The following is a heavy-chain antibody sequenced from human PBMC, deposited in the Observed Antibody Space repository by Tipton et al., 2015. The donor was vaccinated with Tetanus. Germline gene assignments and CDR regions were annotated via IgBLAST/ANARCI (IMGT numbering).Heavy chain of an antibody. D-gene: IGHD3-10*01. CDR1: GFTFNGFTSSSYW. J-gene: IGHJ6*03. V-gene: IGHV3-7*01. CDR2: INQDGDEK. Sequence: SLRLSCEASGFTFNGFTSSSYWMSWVRQAPGKGLEWVANINQDGDEKNYVDSVKGRFTISRDNAKNSLYLQMNSLRAEDTAEYYCARNYGCKLSPRYYYCSMDVWGKGTTVTVSS. CDR3: ARNYGCKLSPRYYYCSMDV.